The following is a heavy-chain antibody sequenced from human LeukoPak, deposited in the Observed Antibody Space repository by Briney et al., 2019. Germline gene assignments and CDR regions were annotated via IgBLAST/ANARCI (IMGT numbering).Heavy chain of an antibody. V-gene: IGHV3-11*01. Sequence: GGSLRLSCAASGFTFSDYYMSWIRQAPGKGLEWVSYISGSGSTIYYADSVKGRFTISRDNAKNSLYLQMNSLRAEDTAVYYCARSSVWFGESDYYFDYWGQGTLVTVSS. CDR2: ISGSGSTI. CDR1: GFTFSDYY. D-gene: IGHD3-10*01. J-gene: IGHJ4*02. CDR3: ARSSVWFGESDYYFDY.